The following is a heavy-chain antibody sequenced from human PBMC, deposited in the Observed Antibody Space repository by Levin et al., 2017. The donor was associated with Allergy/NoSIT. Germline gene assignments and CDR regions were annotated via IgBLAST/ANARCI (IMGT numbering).Heavy chain of an antibody. CDR1: GFTFSSYW. Sequence: RPGGSLRLSCTASGFTFSSYWINWVRQAPGKGLEWVGNINEDGTEKIYVDSVRGRFTISRDNAKNSLYLEMNSLGAEDTAVYYCAGGFRAGYWGQGTLVTVSS. V-gene: IGHV3-7*04. CDR2: INEDGTEK. J-gene: IGHJ4*02. D-gene: IGHD6-25*01. CDR3: AGGFRAGY.